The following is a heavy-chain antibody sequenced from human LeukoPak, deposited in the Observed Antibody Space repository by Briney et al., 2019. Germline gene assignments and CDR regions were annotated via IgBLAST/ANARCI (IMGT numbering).Heavy chain of an antibody. J-gene: IGHJ6*03. CDR1: GGSISSYY. D-gene: IGHD4-17*01. Sequence: SETLSLTCTVSGGSISSYYWSWIRQPPGKGLEWIGYIYYSGSTYYNPSLKSRVTISVDTSKNQFSLKLSSVTAADTAVYYCARSPYGDFYYYYYYMDVWGKGTTVTVSS. CDR3: ARSPYGDFYYYYYYMDV. CDR2: IYYSGST. V-gene: IGHV4-59*12.